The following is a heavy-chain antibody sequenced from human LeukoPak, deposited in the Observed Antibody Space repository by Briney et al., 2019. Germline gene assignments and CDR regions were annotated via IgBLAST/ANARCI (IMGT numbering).Heavy chain of an antibody. CDR1: GFTFSDYY. Sequence: GGSLRLSCAASGFTFSDYYMSWIRQAPGKGLEWVSYISSSGSTIYYADSVKGRFTISRDNSKNTLYLQMNSLRAEDTAVYYCAKMGAGVTTNHYDSSGYYSDDAFDIWGQGTMVTVSS. CDR2: ISSSGSTI. CDR3: AKMGAGVTTNHYDSSGYYSDDAFDI. D-gene: IGHD3-22*01. V-gene: IGHV3-11*01. J-gene: IGHJ3*02.